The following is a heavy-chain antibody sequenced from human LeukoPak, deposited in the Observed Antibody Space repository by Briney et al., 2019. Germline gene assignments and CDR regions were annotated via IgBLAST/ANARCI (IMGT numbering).Heavy chain of an antibody. CDR3: ARQSPARYSGSYSADY. J-gene: IGHJ4*02. CDR1: GGSISSGSYY. CDR2: IYTSGST. D-gene: IGHD1-26*01. Sequence: SQTLSLTXTVSGGSISSGSYYWSWIRQPAGKGLEWIGRIYTSGSTNYNPSLKSRVTMSVDTSKNQFSLKVSSVTAADTAVYYCARQSPARYSGSYSADYWGLGTLVTVSS. V-gene: IGHV4-61*02.